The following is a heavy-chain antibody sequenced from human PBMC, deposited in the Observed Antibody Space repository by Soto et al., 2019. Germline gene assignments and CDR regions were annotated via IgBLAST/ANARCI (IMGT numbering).Heavy chain of an antibody. CDR3: ASSSYDYIWGSYRKPNFDY. CDR1: GGSISSSSYY. CDR2: IYYSGST. J-gene: IGHJ4*02. D-gene: IGHD3-16*02. V-gene: IGHV4-39*01. Sequence: SETLSLTCTVSGGSISSSSYYWGWIRQPPGKGLEWIGSIYYSGSTYYNPSLKSRVTISVDTSKNQFSLKLSSVTAADTAVYYCASSSYDYIWGSYRKPNFDYWGQGTLVTVSS.